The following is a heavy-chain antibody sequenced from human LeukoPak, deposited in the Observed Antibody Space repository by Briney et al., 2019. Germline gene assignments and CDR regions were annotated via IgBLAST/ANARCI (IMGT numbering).Heavy chain of an antibody. V-gene: IGHV1-69*05. CDR2: IIPIFGTA. CDR3: ARVPLIGNYYFDY. D-gene: IGHD5-24*01. Sequence: SVKVSCKASGGTFSSYAISWVRQAPGQGLEWMGGIIPIFGTANYAQKFQGRVTITTDESTSTAYMELSSLRSEDTVVYYCARVPLIGNYYFDYWGQGTLVTVSS. J-gene: IGHJ4*02. CDR1: GGTFSSYA.